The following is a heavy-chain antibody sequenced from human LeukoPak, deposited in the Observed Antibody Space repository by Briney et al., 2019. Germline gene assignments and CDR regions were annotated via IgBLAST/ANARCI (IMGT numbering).Heavy chain of an antibody. CDR2: ISYDGSNK. V-gene: IGHV3-30-3*01. Sequence: GGSLRLSCAASGFTFSSYAMHWVRQAPGKGLEWVAVISYDGSNKYYADSVKGRFIISRDNSKNTLYLQMNSLRAEDTAVYYCAREGPIRPFDYWGQGTLVTVSS. J-gene: IGHJ4*02. CDR3: AREGPIRPFDY. CDR1: GFTFSSYA.